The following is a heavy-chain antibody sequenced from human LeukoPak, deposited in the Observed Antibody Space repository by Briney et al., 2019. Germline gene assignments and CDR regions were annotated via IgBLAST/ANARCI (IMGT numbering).Heavy chain of an antibody. CDR2: IYYTGST. CDR1: GGSISSYY. Sequence: SETLSLTCTVSGGSISSYYWSWIRQPPGKGLEWIGYIYYTGSTNYSPSLKSRVTISLDTSKNHFSLKLSSVTAADTAVYYCARPRSSGYYSGAFDIWGQGTMVTVSS. J-gene: IGHJ3*02. CDR3: ARPRSSGYYSGAFDI. D-gene: IGHD3-22*01. V-gene: IGHV4-59*01.